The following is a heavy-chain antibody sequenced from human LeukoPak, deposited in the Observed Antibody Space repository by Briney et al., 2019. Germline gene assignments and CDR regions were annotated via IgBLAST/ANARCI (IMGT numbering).Heavy chain of an antibody. V-gene: IGHV1-8*01. CDR3: VRVRGNCGDDCYSFDS. J-gene: IGHJ4*02. CDR2: MNPNSGNS. D-gene: IGHD2-21*02. CDR1: GYTFTSFD. Sequence: ASVKVSCKASGYTFTSFDFSWVRQATGQGLEWMGWMNPNSGNSGYEQGFQGRVTLTRNTAIRTAYMELSGLRSDDTAVYYCVRVRGNCGDDCYSFDSWGQGTLVTVSS.